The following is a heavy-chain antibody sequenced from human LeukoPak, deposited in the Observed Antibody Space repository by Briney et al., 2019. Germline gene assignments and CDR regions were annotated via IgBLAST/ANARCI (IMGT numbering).Heavy chain of an antibody. D-gene: IGHD3-22*01. V-gene: IGHV1-24*01. J-gene: IGHJ4*02. Sequence: GASVKVSCKVSGYTLTELSMHWVQQAPGKGLEWMGGFDPEDGETIYAQKFQGRVTMTEDTSTDTAYMELSSLRSEDTAVYYCATLGGYDSSGYPLDYWGQGTLVTVSS. CDR1: GYTLTELS. CDR2: FDPEDGET. CDR3: ATLGGYDSSGYPLDY.